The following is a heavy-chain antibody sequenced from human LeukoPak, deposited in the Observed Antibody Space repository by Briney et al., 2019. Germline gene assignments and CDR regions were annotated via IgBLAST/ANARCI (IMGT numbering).Heavy chain of an antibody. CDR1: GGSISSHY. J-gene: IGHJ5*02. D-gene: IGHD1-26*01. Sequence: SETLSLTCTVSGGSISSHYWSWIRQPPGKGLEWIGYIYYSGGTNYNPSLKSRVTISVDTSKNQFSLKLSSVTAADTAVYYCARYREWELLAGWFDPWGQGTLVTVSS. CDR3: ARYREWELLAGWFDP. CDR2: IYYSGGT. V-gene: IGHV4-59*11.